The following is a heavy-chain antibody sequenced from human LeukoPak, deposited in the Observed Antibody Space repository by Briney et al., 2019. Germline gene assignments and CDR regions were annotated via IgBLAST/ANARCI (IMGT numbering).Heavy chain of an antibody. Sequence: PSETLSLTCAVYGGSFSGYYWSWIRQPPGKGLEWIGEINHSGSTNYNPSLKSRVTISVDTSKNQFSLKLSSVTAADTAVYYCAGLYCSSTSCFDYWGQGTLVTVSS. CDR2: INHSGST. CDR1: GGSFSGYY. CDR3: AGLYCSSTSCFDY. V-gene: IGHV4-34*01. J-gene: IGHJ4*02. D-gene: IGHD2-2*01.